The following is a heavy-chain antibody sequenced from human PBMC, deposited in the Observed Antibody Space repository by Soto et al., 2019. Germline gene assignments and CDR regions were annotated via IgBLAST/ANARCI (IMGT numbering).Heavy chain of an antibody. CDR2: ISAYNGKT. CDR3: ARGGDVNYYHGMDV. CDR1: GYTFTSYG. D-gene: IGHD5-12*01. Sequence: QVQLVQSGGEVKKPGASVKLSCTASGYTFTSYGISWVRQAPGQGLEWMGWISAYNGKTNYAQNVQGRVTMTTDTSTRTDYRDLRSLRSDDTAVYYCARGGDVNYYHGMDVWGQGTTVTVSS. V-gene: IGHV1-18*01. J-gene: IGHJ6*02.